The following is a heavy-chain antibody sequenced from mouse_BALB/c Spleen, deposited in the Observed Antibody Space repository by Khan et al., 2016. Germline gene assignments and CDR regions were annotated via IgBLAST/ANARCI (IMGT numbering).Heavy chain of an antibody. CDR2: IYPGGGYT. Sequence: QVQLKESGAELVRPGTSVKMSCKATGYTFTNYWIGWVKQRPGHGLEWIGDIYPGGGYTNYNEKFKGKATLTADTSSSTAYMQLSSLTSEDSAIYYCARGGYDYDWFAYWGQGTLVTVSA. D-gene: IGHD2-4*01. CDR1: GYTFTNYW. J-gene: IGHJ3*01. CDR3: ARGGYDYDWFAY. V-gene: IGHV1-63*02.